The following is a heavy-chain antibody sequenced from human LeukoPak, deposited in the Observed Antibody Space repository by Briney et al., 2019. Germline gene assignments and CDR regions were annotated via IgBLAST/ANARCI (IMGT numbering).Heavy chain of an antibody. V-gene: IGHV3-53*01. Sequence: PGGSLRLSCAASGFTVSSNYMSWVRQAPGKGLEWVSVIYSGGSAYYADSVNGRFTISRDKSKNTLYLQMNSLRAEDTAVYYCARGFGGSLDYWGQGTLVTVSS. CDR1: GFTVSSNY. D-gene: IGHD1-26*01. J-gene: IGHJ4*02. CDR3: ARGFGGSLDY. CDR2: IYSGGSA.